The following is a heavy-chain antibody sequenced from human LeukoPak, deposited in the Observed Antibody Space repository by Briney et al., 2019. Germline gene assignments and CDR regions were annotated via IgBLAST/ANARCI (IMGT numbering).Heavy chain of an antibody. D-gene: IGHD4-11*01. V-gene: IGHV1-69*13. CDR1: GGTFSSYA. CDR2: IIPIFGTA. CDR3: QSSTVTTGYFDY. Sequence: GASVKVSCKASGGTFSSYAISWVRQAPGQGLEWMGGIIPIFGTANYAQKFQGRVTITADESTSTAYIELSSLRSEDTAVYYCQSSTVTTGYFDYWGQGTLVTVSS. J-gene: IGHJ4*02.